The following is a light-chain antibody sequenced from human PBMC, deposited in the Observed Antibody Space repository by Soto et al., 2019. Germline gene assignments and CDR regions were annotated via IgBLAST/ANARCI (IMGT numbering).Light chain of an antibody. CDR1: QSVSSSY. CDR2: DAS. V-gene: IGKV3D-20*02. CDR3: QQRQSWPRT. Sequence: EVVLAQSPGTLSLSPGERATLSCRTSQSVSSSYLAWYQQKPDQAPRLLIYDASSRATGIPDRFSGSGSGTDFTLTISRLEPEDSAVYYCQQRQSWPRTFGQGTKVDIK. J-gene: IGKJ1*01.